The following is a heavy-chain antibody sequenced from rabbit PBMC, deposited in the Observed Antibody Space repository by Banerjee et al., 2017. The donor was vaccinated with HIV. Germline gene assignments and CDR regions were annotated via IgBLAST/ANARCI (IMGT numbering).Heavy chain of an antibody. Sequence: QEQLEESGGDLVKPEGSLTLTCIASGIDFSSYYRMCWVRQAPGRGLEWIAYIYPDYDSTDYASWVNGRFTISLDNAQNTVFLQMTSLTAADTATYFCARRSYGDSGYNLWGPGTLVTVS. CDR3: ARRSYGDSGYNL. CDR2: IYPDYDST. V-gene: IGHV1S43*01. CDR1: GIDFSSYYR. D-gene: IGHD8-1*01. J-gene: IGHJ4*01.